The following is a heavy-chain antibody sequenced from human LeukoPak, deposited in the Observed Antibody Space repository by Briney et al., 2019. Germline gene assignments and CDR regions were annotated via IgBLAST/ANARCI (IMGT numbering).Heavy chain of an antibody. CDR2: IYYNGST. D-gene: IGHD6-19*01. Sequence: SETLSLTCTVSGGSISTSYWSWIRQPPGKGLEWIGYIYYNGSTNYNPSLKSRVTISVGTYKKQFSLKLSSVTAADTAVYYCARHQYSSGWYYFDYWGQGTLVTVSS. CDR1: GGSISTSY. CDR3: ARHQYSSGWYYFDY. J-gene: IGHJ4*02. V-gene: IGHV4-59*08.